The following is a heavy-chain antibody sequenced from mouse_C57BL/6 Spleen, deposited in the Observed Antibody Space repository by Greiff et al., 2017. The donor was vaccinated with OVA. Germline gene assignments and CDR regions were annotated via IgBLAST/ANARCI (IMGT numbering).Heavy chain of an antibody. CDR3: AREAMDY. J-gene: IGHJ4*01. Sequence: QVQLQQPGAELVKPGASVKLSCKASGYTFTSYWMQWVKQRPGQGLEWIGEIDPSDSYTNYNQKFKGKATLTVDTSSSTAYMQLSSLTSEDAAFYYCAREAMDYWGQGTSVTVSA. V-gene: IGHV1-50*01. CDR2: IDPSDSYT. CDR1: GYTFTSYW.